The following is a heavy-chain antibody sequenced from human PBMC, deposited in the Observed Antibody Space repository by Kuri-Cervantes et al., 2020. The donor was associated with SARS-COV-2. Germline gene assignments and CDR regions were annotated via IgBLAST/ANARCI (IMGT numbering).Heavy chain of an antibody. CDR3: ARDLRLGKSLDY. CDR1: GFTFSSYW. J-gene: IGHJ4*02. CDR2: IKQDGSEK. Sequence: GGSLRFSCAASGFTFSSYWMSWVRQAPGKGLEWVANIKQDGSEKYYVDSVKGRFTISRDNAKNSVYLQMNSLRAEDTAVYYCARDLRLGKSLDYWGQGTLVTVSS. V-gene: IGHV3-7*01. D-gene: IGHD7-27*01.